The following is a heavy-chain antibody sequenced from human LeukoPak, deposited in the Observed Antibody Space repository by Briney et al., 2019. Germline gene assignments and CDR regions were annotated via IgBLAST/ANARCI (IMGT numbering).Heavy chain of an antibody. CDR2: IRYDGSNK. Sequence: GGSLRLSCAASGFTFSSYGMHWVRQAPGKGLEWVAFIRYDGSNKYYADSVKGRFTISRDNSKNTLYLQMNSLRAEDTAVYYCVKDLRYYDSSGYSVVALDYWGQGTLVTVSS. J-gene: IGHJ4*02. D-gene: IGHD3-22*01. CDR1: GFTFSSYG. V-gene: IGHV3-30*02. CDR3: VKDLRYYDSSGYSVVALDY.